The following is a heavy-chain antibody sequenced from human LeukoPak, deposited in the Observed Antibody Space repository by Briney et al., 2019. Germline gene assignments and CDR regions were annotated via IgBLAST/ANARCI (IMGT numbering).Heavy chain of an antibody. Sequence: ASVKVSCKASGYTFTSYGISWVRQAPGQRLEWMGWISAYNGNTNYAQKLQGRVTMTTDTSTSTAYMELRSLRSDDTAVYYCARDHRLNANYYDSSGDYWGQGTLVTVSS. V-gene: IGHV1-18*01. J-gene: IGHJ4*02. D-gene: IGHD3-22*01. CDR1: GYTFTSYG. CDR2: ISAYNGNT. CDR3: ARDHRLNANYYDSSGDY.